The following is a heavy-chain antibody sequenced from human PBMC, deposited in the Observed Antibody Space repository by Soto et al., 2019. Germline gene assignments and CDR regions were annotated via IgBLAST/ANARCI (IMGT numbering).Heavy chain of an antibody. CDR2: ISSSSSYT. D-gene: IGHD7-27*01. Sequence: GGCLRLSCAASGFTVSDYYMSWIRQAPGKGLEWVSYISSSSSYTNYADSVKGRFTISRDNAKNSLYLQMNSLRAEDTAVYYCARSTGGYYGMDVWGQGTTVTVSS. CDR3: ARSTGGYYGMDV. J-gene: IGHJ6*02. CDR1: GFTVSDYY. V-gene: IGHV3-11*06.